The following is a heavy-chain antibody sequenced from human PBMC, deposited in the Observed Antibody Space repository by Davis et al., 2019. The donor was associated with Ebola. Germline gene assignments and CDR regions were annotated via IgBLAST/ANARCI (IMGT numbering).Heavy chain of an antibody. V-gene: IGHV3-9*01. Sequence: SLKTPCAASGFTFDNYAMHWVRQAPGKGLEWVSGISWNSGSIGYADSVKGRFTISRDNAKNSLYLQMNSLRAEDTALYYCAKACSPLTGFCFDYWGQGTLVTVSS. CDR2: ISWNSGSI. J-gene: IGHJ4*02. D-gene: IGHD2-15*01. CDR1: GFTFDNYA. CDR3: AKACSPLTGFCFDY.